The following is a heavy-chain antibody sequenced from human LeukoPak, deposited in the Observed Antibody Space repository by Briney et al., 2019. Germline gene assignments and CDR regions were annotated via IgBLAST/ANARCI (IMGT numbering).Heavy chain of an antibody. J-gene: IGHJ2*01. CDR2: IHQDGNT. V-gene: IGHV4-34*01. D-gene: IGHD4-23*01. CDR1: GGSFRSYY. Sequence: PSETLSLTCDVYGGSFRSYYWSWIRQPPGKGLEYIGEIHQDGNTNYNPSLKSRVTISVDTSKNKFSLKLKSVTAADTAVYYCARGRTTTVVTPEARYFDLWGRGTLVTVSS. CDR3: ARGRTTTVVTPEARYFDL.